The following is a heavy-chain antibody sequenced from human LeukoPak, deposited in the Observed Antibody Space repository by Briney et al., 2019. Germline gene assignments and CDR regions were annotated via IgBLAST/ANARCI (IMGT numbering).Heavy chain of an antibody. J-gene: IGHJ6*03. V-gene: IGHV4-59*01. Sequence: SETLSLTCTVSGGSLSSYYWSWIRQPPGKGLEWIGYIYYSGSTNYNPSLKSRVTISVDTSKNQFSLKLSSVTAADTAVYYCARDFGDASSSSWYSHYYYYMDVWGKGTTVTVSS. D-gene: IGHD6-13*01. CDR3: ARDFGDASSSSWYSHYYYYMDV. CDR1: GGSLSSYY. CDR2: IYYSGST.